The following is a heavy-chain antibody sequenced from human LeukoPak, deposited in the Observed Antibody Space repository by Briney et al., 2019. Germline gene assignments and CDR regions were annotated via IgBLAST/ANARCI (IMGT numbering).Heavy chain of an antibody. CDR1: GFTFSNYA. J-gene: IGHJ5*02. Sequence: GGSLRLSCAASGFTFSNYAMNWVRQAPGKGLEWVSSISSSSSYIYYADSVKGRFTISRDNAKNSLYLQMNSLRAEDTAVYYCARGPGYSTSNWFDPWGQGTLVTVSS. D-gene: IGHD6-6*01. CDR2: ISSSSSYI. V-gene: IGHV3-21*01. CDR3: ARGPGYSTSNWFDP.